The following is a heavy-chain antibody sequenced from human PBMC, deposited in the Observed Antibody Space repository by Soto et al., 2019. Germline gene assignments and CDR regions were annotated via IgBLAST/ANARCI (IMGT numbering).Heavy chain of an antibody. J-gene: IGHJ4*02. Sequence: GWSLRLSCASSVFTFIDYYMSWIRQVPGKGLEWISYISGSGSTYYADSVKGRFTISRDNSKNTLYLQMNSLRAEDTAVYYCAILATVRGQGTLVTVSS. CDR3: AILATV. CDR2: ISGSGST. V-gene: IGHV3-11*01. CDR1: VFTFIDYY. D-gene: IGHD5-12*01.